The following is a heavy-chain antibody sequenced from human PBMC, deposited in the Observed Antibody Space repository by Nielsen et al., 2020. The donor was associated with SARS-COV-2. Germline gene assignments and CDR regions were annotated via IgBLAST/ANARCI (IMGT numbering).Heavy chain of an antibody. D-gene: IGHD6-19*01. CDR3: AGSSSGWYGILDY. Sequence: ASAKVSCKASGYTFTGYYLHWVRQAPGQGLEWMGRINPNTGDKNYAQKFQGRVTLTGDTSIDTAYMQLSRLRSDDTALYFCAGSSSGWYGILDYWGQGTLVTVSS. CDR1: GYTFTGYY. J-gene: IGHJ4*02. V-gene: IGHV1-2*06. CDR2: INPNTGDK.